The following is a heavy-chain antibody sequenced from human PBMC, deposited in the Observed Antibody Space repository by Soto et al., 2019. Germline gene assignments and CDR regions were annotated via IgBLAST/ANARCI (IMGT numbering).Heavy chain of an antibody. V-gene: IGHV1-2*02. D-gene: IGHD2-2*01. CDR3: ARVVPGAEAWFGP. J-gene: IGHJ5*02. Sequence: ASLKVSWKASGYTLTGYYMHWVRQAPGQGLEWLGWISLYSDGTNYAQKFQGRVSMTTDTSTTTAYMELRSLRSDDTAVYYCARVVPGAEAWFGPWGQGTLVTVSS. CDR1: GYTLTGYY. CDR2: ISLYSDGT.